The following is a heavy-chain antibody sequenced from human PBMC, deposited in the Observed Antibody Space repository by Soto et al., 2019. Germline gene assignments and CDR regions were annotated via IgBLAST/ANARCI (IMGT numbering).Heavy chain of an antibody. CDR2: ISWNSGSI. V-gene: IGHV3-9*01. J-gene: IGHJ4*02. D-gene: IGHD3-16*01. Sequence: GGSLRLSCAASGFTFDDYAMHWVRQAPGKGLEWVSGISWNSGSIGYADSVKGRFTTSRDNAKNSLYLQMNSLRAEDTALYYCAKESNIMITFGGAPDFDYWGQGTLVTVSS. CDR3: AKESNIMITFGGAPDFDY. CDR1: GFTFDDYA.